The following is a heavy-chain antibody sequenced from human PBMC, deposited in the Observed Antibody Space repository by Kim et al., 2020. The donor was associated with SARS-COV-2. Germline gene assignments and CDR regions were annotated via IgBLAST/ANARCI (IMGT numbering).Heavy chain of an antibody. Sequence: RFTISRDDSKNTLYLQMNSLKTEDTAVYYCTTGSKSVVVPAARDYGMDVWGQGTTVTVSS. V-gene: IGHV3-15*01. D-gene: IGHD2-2*01. CDR3: TTGSKSVVVPAARDYGMDV. J-gene: IGHJ6*02.